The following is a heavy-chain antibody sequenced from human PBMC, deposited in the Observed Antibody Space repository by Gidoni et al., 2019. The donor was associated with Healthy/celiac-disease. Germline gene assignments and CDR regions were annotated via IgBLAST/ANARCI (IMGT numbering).Heavy chain of an antibody. Sequence: QVQLQQWGAGLLKPSETLSLTCAVYGGSFSGYYWSWFRQPPGKGLEWSGEINQSGSTNYNPSLKSRVTISVDTYKNQFSLKLSSLTAGDTAVYYCARGALRRPPYDYWGQGTLVTVSS. J-gene: IGHJ4*02. CDR2: INQSGST. CDR1: GGSFSGYY. V-gene: IGHV4-34*01. CDR3: ARGALRRPPYDY.